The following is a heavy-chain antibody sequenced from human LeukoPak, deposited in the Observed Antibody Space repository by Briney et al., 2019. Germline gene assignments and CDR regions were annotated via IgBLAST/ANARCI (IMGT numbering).Heavy chain of an antibody. Sequence: GASVKVSCKASGYTFTSYYMHWVRQAPGQGLEWMGIINPSGGSTSYAQKFQGRVMITADESTSTAYMELSSLRSEDTAVYYCARDVLPAAAMGALDAFDIWGQGTMVTVSS. V-gene: IGHV1-46*01. J-gene: IGHJ3*02. CDR1: GYTFTSYY. D-gene: IGHD2-2*01. CDR2: INPSGGST. CDR3: ARDVLPAAAMGALDAFDI.